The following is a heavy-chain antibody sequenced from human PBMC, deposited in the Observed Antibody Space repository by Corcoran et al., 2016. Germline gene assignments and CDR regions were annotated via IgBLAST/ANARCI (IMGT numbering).Heavy chain of an antibody. CDR3: ARGSGSSWYDY. CDR2: ISPNSGT. J-gene: IGHJ4*02. Sequence: QVQLVQSGADVEKSGASVKVSCTASGYRFNDNTIHWVRQDPGQGLEWVGWISPNSGTKFAQKFQGRVTMTRDTFISTSYRELNSLTLDDTAVYYCARGSGSSWYDYWGQGTLVTVSS. D-gene: IGHD6-13*01. V-gene: IGHV1-2*02. CDR1: GYRFNDNT.